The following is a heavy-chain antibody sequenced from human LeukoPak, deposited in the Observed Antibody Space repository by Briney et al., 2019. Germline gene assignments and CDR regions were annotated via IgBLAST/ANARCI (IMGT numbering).Heavy chain of an antibody. V-gene: IGHV5-51*01. D-gene: IGHD6-13*01. CDR3: ARLSGSWHIDY. CDR2: IHPGNSEN. Sequence: GESLKISCKGSGYSFSSFWINWVRQMPGKGLEWMGIIHPGNSENTYSPSFQGQVIMSVDKSINTAYLQWSSLKASDTAMYYCARLSGSWHIDYWGQGTLVTVSS. J-gene: IGHJ4*02. CDR1: GYSFSSFW.